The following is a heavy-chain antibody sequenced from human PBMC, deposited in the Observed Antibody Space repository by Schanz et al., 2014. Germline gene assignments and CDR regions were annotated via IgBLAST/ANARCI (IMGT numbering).Heavy chain of an antibody. CDR2: INPSGGST. Sequence: QVQLVQSGAEVKQPGASVKVSCKASGYTFTSYYIHWFRQAPGQGLEWMGIINPSGGSTSYAQKCQGRVTMTRDTSTSTVYMELSSLRSEDTAVYYCARDGEAAAGCDYWGQGTLVAVSS. CDR1: GYTFTSYY. V-gene: IGHV1-46*03. D-gene: IGHD6-13*01. CDR3: ARDGEAAAGCDY. J-gene: IGHJ4*02.